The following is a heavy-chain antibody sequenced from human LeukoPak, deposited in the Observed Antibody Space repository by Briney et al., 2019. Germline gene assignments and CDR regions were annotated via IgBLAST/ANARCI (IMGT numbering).Heavy chain of an antibody. CDR2: INHSGST. CDR1: GGSISSYY. V-gene: IGHV4-34*01. Sequence: SETLSLTCTVSGGSISSYYWSWIRQPPGKGLEWIGEINHSGSTNYNPSLKSRVTISVDTSKNQFSLKLSSVTAADTAVYYCARRYRYYYDSSGFDYWGQGTLVTVSS. J-gene: IGHJ4*02. CDR3: ARRYRYYYDSSGFDY. D-gene: IGHD3-22*01.